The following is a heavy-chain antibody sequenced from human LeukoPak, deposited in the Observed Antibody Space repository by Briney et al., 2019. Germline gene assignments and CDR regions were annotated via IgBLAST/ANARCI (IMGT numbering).Heavy chain of an antibody. CDR3: ARGLGSPPFWYYYYYMDV. Sequence: ASVKVSCKASGYTFTSYDTNWVRQATGQGLEWMGWMNPNSGNTGYAQKFQGRVTMTRNTSISTAYMELSSLRSEDTAVYYCARGLGSPPFWYYYYYMDVWGKGTTVTVSS. D-gene: IGHD3-3*01. CDR2: MNPNSGNT. CDR1: GYTFTSYD. J-gene: IGHJ6*03. V-gene: IGHV1-8*01.